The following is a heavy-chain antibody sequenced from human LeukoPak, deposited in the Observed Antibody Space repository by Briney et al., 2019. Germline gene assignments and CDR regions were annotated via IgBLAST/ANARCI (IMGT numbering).Heavy chain of an antibody. V-gene: IGHV3-30-3*01. CDR1: GFTFSSYA. Sequence: GRSLRLSCAASGFTFSSYAMHWVRQAPGKGLEWVAVISYDGSNKYYADSVKGRFTISRDNSKNTLYLQMNSLRAEDTAVYYCARVDFWSGYSWTLDVWGKGTTVTVSS. CDR2: ISYDGSNK. D-gene: IGHD3-3*01. J-gene: IGHJ6*04. CDR3: ARVDFWSGYSWTLDV.